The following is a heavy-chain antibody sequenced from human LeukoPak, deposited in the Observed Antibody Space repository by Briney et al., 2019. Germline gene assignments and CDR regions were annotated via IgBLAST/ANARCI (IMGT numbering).Heavy chain of an antibody. J-gene: IGHJ4*02. CDR1: GGSISSYY. V-gene: IGHV4-59*01. Sequence: SETLSLTCTVSGGSISSYYWSWIRQPPGKGLEWIGYIYYSGSTNYNPSLKSRVTISVDTSKNQFSLKLSSVTAADTAVYYCARALRRDGYNLDYWGQGTLVTVSS. CDR2: IYYSGST. D-gene: IGHD5-24*01. CDR3: ARALRRDGYNLDY.